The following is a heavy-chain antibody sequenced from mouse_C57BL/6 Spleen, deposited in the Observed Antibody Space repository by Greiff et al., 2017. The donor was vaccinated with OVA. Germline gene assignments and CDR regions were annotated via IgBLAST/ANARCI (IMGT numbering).Heavy chain of an antibody. J-gene: IGHJ2*01. D-gene: IGHD2-3*01. Sequence: QVQLQQSGAELVRPGASVKLSCKASGYTFNDYYINWVKQRPGQGLEWIARIYPGSGNTYYNEKFKGKATLTAEKSSSTAYMQLSSLTSEDSAVYFCAREIMVTNFDYWGQGTTPTDSS. CDR2: IYPGSGNT. CDR3: AREIMVTNFDY. V-gene: IGHV1-76*01. CDR1: GYTFNDYY.